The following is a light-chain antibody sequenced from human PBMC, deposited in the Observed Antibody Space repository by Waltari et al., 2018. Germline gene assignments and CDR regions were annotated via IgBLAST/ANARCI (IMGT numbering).Light chain of an antibody. J-gene: IGKJ5*01. V-gene: IGKV3-11*01. CDR2: DAG. Sequence: EIVLTQSPATLSLSPGDRATLSCRASHSVGNFLAWYQHKPGQAPRLLLYDAGDRATGIRATYSGSGSGTDFTLTISSRQPEDFALYYCQQRSGWPPSITFGQGTRLEI. CDR3: QQRSGWPPSIT. CDR1: HSVGNF.